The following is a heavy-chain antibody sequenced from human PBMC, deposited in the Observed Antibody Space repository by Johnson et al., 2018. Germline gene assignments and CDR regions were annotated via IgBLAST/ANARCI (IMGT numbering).Heavy chain of an antibody. D-gene: IGHD3-10*01. Sequence: QVQLVESGGGVVRPGTSLRLSCASSEVTFSSYGMHWVRQAPGKGLEWVAVISYHGNNKYYADSVKGRFTISRDDSKNTLYLHMNSRRTDDTALSYCAKDLERFGESDYFAMDVWGHGTTVTVSS. V-gene: IGHV3-30*18. CDR2: ISYHGNNK. J-gene: IGHJ6*02. CDR3: AKDLERFGESDYFAMDV. CDR1: EVTFSSYG.